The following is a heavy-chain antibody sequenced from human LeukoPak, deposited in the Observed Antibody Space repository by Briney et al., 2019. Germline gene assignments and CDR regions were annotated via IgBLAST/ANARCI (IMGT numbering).Heavy chain of an antibody. CDR1: GDSISVYY. CDR2: IYTSGSA. D-gene: IGHD6-13*01. J-gene: IGHJ4*02. Sequence: SETLSLTCTVSGDSISVYYWTWIRQPAGKGLEWIGRIYTSGSANYNPSLKSRVTMSVDTSKNQFSLRLTSVTAADTAVYYCARGGDSSSWSVDHWGQGTLVAVSS. V-gene: IGHV4-4*07. CDR3: ARGGDSSSWSVDH.